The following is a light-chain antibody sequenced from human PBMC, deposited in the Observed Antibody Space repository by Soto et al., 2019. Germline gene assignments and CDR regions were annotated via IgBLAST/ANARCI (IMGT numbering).Light chain of an antibody. CDR2: KVS. J-gene: IGKJ5*01. V-gene: IGKV2-30*01. CDR1: QSLLYMDGNTY. Sequence: DVIMTQSPLSLPVTLGQAASISCRSSQSLLYMDGNTYLTWFQQRPGQSPRRLIYKVSNRDSGVPDRFSGSGSGTDFTLKISRVEADDVGVYYCLQGTHWPLTVGQGTRLEIK. CDR3: LQGTHWPLT.